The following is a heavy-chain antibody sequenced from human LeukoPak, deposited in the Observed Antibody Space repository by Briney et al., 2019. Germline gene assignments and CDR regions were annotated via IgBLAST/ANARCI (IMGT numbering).Heavy chain of an antibody. CDR1: GFTFSSYG. Sequence: GGTLRLSCAASGFTFSSYGMHWVHQAPGKGLEWVAVISYDGSNKYYADSVKGRFTISRDNSKNTLYLQMTSLRAEDTAVYYCAKVSGSYSLTLDYWGQGTLVTVSS. CDR2: ISYDGSNK. V-gene: IGHV3-30*18. D-gene: IGHD3-10*01. J-gene: IGHJ4*02. CDR3: AKVSGSYSLTLDY.